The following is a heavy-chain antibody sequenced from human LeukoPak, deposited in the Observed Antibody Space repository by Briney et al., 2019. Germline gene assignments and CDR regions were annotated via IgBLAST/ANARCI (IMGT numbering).Heavy chain of an antibody. CDR3: ARDQGWYCSGGSCYPFDY. Sequence: PGGSLRLSCAAPGFTFSSYGMHWVRQAPGKGLEWLAVIWYDGSNKYYADSVKGRFTISRDNSKNTLYLQMNSLRAEDTAVYYCARDQGWYCSGGSCYPFDYWGQGTLVTVSS. CDR1: GFTFSSYG. D-gene: IGHD2-15*01. J-gene: IGHJ4*02. CDR2: IWYDGSNK. V-gene: IGHV3-33*01.